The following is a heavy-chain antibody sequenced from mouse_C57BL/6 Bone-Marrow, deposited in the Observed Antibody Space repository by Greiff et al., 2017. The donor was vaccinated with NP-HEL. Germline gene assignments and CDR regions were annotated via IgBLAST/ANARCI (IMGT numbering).Heavy chain of an antibody. CDR1: GFTFSDYG. V-gene: IGHV5-17*01. Sequence: DVKLVESGGGLVKPGGSLKLSCAASGFTFSDYGMHWVRQAPEKGLEWVAYISSGSSTIYYADTVKGRFTISRDNAKNTLFLQMTSLRSEDTAMYYCARANLGRRFWFAYWGQGTLVTVSA. J-gene: IGHJ3*01. D-gene: IGHD4-1*01. CDR2: ISSGSSTI. CDR3: ARANLGRRFWFAY.